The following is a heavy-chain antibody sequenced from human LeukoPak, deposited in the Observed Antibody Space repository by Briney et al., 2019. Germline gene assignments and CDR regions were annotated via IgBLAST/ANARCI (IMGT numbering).Heavy chain of an antibody. Sequence: SVKVSCEASGGTFSSYAISWVRQAPGQGLEWMGGIIPIFGTANYAQKFQGRVTITADESTSTAYMELSSLRSEDTAVYYCAMGAPSSSWYLRYYGMDVWGQGTTVTVSS. CDR1: GGTFSSYA. D-gene: IGHD6-13*01. CDR2: IIPIFGTA. V-gene: IGHV1-69*01. CDR3: AMGAPSSSWYLRYYGMDV. J-gene: IGHJ6*02.